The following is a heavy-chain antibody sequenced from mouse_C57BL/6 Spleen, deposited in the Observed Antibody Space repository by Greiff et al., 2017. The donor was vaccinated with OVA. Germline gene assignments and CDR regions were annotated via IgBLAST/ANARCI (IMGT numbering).Heavy chain of an antibody. CDR3: AREGFYDYDGWYFDV. J-gene: IGHJ1*03. D-gene: IGHD2-4*01. CDR1: GYTFTSYW. Sequence: LQPGAELVRPGSSVKLSCKASGYTFTSYWMHWVKQRPIQGLEWIGNIDPSDSETHYNQKFKDKATLTVDKSSSTAYMQLSSLTSEDSAVYYCAREGFYDYDGWYFDVWGTGTTVTVSS. CDR2: IDPSDSET. V-gene: IGHV1-52*01.